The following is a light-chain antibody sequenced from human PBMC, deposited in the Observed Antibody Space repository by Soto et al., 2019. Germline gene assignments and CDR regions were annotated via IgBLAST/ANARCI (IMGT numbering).Light chain of an antibody. V-gene: IGLV2-14*01. CDR2: EVS. CDR1: SSDIGGYNY. J-gene: IGLJ7*01. Sequence: QSALTQPASVSGSPGQSITISCTGTSSDIGGYNYVSWYQQYPGKVPKLMIYEVSNRPSGVSNRFSGSKSGDTASLTISGLQAEDEADYYCSSYTTSSSYVFGAGTQLTVL. CDR3: SSYTTSSSYV.